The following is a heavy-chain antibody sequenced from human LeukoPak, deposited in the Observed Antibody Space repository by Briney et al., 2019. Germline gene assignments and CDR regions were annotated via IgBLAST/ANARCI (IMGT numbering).Heavy chain of an antibody. CDR3: VPGGLAVSGIDY. V-gene: IGHV3-7*01. CDR2: ITPDGSDR. D-gene: IGHD6-19*01. J-gene: IGHJ4*02. CDR1: GFTFNNYW. Sequence: QPGGSLRLSCAVSGFTFNNYWMSWVRQAPGKGLECVANITPDGSDRYYVDSLKGRVTISRDNTKSSLYLQLNSLRAEDTAVYYCVPGGLAVSGIDYWGQGALVTVSS.